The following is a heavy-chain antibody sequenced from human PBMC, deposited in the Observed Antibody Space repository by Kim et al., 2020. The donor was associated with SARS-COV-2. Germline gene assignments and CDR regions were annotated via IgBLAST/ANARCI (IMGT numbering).Heavy chain of an antibody. CDR2: INHSGST. V-gene: IGHV4-34*01. J-gene: IGHJ4*02. D-gene: IGHD3-3*01. CDR3: ARSKNPILRPFDY. Sequence: SETLSLTCAVYGGSFSGYYWSWIRQPPGKGLEWIGEINHSGSTNYNPSLKSRVTISVDTSKNQFSLKLSSVTAADTAVYYCARSKNPILRPFDYWGQGTLVTVSS. CDR1: GGSFSGYY.